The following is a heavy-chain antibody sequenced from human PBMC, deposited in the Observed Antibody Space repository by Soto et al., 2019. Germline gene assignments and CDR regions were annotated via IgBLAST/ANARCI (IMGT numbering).Heavy chain of an antibody. Sequence: SETLSLTCTVSGGSISSYYWSWIRQPPGKGLEWIGYIYYSGSTNYNPSLKSRVTISVDTSKNQFSLKLSSVTAADAAVYYCARGLGYSSSWYPYYFDYWGQGTLVTVSS. CDR3: ARGLGYSSSWYPYYFDY. V-gene: IGHV4-59*01. D-gene: IGHD6-13*01. CDR1: GGSISSYY. J-gene: IGHJ4*02. CDR2: IYYSGST.